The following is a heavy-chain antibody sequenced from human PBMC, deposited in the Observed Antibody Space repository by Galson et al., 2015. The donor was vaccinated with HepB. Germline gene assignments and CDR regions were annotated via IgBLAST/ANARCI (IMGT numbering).Heavy chain of an antibody. CDR2: VNHSGTT. Sequence: ETLSLTCAVYGGSFSGYFWTWIRQSPGKGLEWIGEVNHSGTTKYNPSLKSRVTILEDTSKNQFSLKLRSVTAADTAVYYCARVAYCGPDCSALDYWGQGTPVAVSS. V-gene: IGHV4-34*01. J-gene: IGHJ4*02. D-gene: IGHD2-21*02. CDR3: ARVAYCGPDCSALDY. CDR1: GGSFSGYF.